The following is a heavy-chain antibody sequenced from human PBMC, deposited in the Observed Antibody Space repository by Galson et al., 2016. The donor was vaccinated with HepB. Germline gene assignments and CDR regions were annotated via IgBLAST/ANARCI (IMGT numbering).Heavy chain of an antibody. V-gene: IGHV3-33*08. CDR1: GVQFSESY. CDR2: IRYAGSNK. CDR3: ARGYGDY. D-gene: IGHD4-17*01. Sequence: SLRLSCAASGVQFSESYMHWVRPAPGKGLEWVAVIRYAGSNKYYADSVKGRFTIYRDNSKNTLYLQMNSLSVEDTAVYYCARGYGDYWGQGTLVTVSS. J-gene: IGHJ4*02.